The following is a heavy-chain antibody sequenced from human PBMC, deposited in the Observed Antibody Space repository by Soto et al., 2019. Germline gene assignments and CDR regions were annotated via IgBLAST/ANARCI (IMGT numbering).Heavy chain of an antibody. CDR2: ISYDGGNK. Sequence: QVQLVESGGGVVQPGRSLRLSCAASGFTFSSYGMHWVRHAPGKGLEWVAVISYDGGNKYYADSVKGRFTISRDNSKNTLYLQMNRLRAEDTAVYYCAKGDRIAAAGHFDYWGQGTLVTVSS. D-gene: IGHD6-13*01. J-gene: IGHJ4*02. CDR1: GFTFSSYG. V-gene: IGHV3-30*18. CDR3: AKGDRIAAAGHFDY.